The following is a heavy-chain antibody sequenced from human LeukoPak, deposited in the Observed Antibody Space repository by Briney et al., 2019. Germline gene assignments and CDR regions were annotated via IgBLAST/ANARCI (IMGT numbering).Heavy chain of an antibody. V-gene: IGHV1-69*13. CDR2: IIPIFGAA. CDR3: TTRACHAGGCSSSFYYYYGLHF. J-gene: IGHJ6*02. D-gene: IGHD3-16*01. Sequence: SVKVSCKASGNSISNYAVSWVRQAPGQGFEWMGGIIPIFGAADYAQKFQGRVTITADQSTSTTYMALSSLKSEDTATYYCTTRACHAGGCSSSFYYYYGLHFWGQGTTVSVSS. CDR1: GNSISNYA.